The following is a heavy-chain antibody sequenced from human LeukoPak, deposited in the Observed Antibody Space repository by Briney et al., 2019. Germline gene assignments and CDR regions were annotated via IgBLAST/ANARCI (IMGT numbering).Heavy chain of an antibody. J-gene: IGHJ3*02. CDR3: ARDPTTYYYDSSGYYYEGLGAFDI. V-gene: IGHV4-59*01. Sequence: SETLSLACSVYGGSFSGYYWRWIRQPPGKGLELIGYIYYSGSTNYNPSLKSPVTISVDTSKNQFSLKLSSVTAADTAVYYCARDPTTYYYDSSGYYYEGLGAFDIWGQGTMVTVSS. CDR1: GGSFSGYY. CDR2: IYYSGST. D-gene: IGHD3-22*01.